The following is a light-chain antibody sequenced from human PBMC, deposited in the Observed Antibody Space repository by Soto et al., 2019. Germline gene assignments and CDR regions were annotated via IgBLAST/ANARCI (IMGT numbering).Light chain of an antibody. V-gene: IGKV3-20*01. CDR1: QSVTSNY. J-gene: IGKJ1*01. Sequence: VLTQSPGTLSLSPGERATLSCRASQSVTSNYLAWYQQKPGQAPRLLIYGASSRATGIPDRFSGSGSGTDFTLTISRLEPEDFAVYYCQRYAGSLWTFGQGTKVEIK. CDR3: QRYAGSLWT. CDR2: GAS.